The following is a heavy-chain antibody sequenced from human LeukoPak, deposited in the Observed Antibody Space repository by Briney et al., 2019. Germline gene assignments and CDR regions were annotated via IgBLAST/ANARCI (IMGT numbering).Heavy chain of an antibody. Sequence: GSLRLSCAASGFTFSSSAMSWVRQVPGKGLEWVSGISASGGSTSYADSARGRFTISRDNSKNTLYVQMNSLRDEDTAVYYCAKDPSGEPTNWFDPWGQGTLVTVSS. CDR3: AKDPSGEPTNWFDP. V-gene: IGHV3-23*01. D-gene: IGHD3-10*01. CDR1: GFTFSSSA. J-gene: IGHJ5*02. CDR2: ISASGGST.